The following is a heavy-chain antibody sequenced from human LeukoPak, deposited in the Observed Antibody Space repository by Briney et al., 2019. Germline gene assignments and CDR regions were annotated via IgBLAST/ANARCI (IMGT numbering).Heavy chain of an antibody. CDR2: IYYSGST. CDR1: GGSISSGGYY. D-gene: IGHD6-25*01. CDR3: ARKVRAAGAFDY. V-gene: IGHV4-31*03. J-gene: IGHJ4*02. Sequence: SQTLSLTCTVSGGSISSGGYYWSWIRQHPGKGLEWIGYIYYSGSTYYNPSLKSRVTISVDTSKNQFSLKLSSVTAADTAVYYSARKVRAAGAFDYWGQGTLVTVSS.